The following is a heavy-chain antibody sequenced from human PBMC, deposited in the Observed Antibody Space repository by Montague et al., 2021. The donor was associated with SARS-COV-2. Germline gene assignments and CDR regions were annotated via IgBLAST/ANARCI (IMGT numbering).Heavy chain of an antibody. J-gene: IGHJ6*02. CDR1: GFTFRSYW. CDR3: ARSIGDFWSGYEDYYSAMGV. Sequence: SLRLSCAASGFTFRSYWMHWVRQAPGKGLVWVSRINSDGSSTGYADSVKGRFTISSDNAKNPLYLQLNSLRAEDTAVYYCARSIGDFWSGYEDYYSAMGVWGQGTTVTVSS. CDR2: INSDGSST. V-gene: IGHV3-74*01. D-gene: IGHD3-3*01.